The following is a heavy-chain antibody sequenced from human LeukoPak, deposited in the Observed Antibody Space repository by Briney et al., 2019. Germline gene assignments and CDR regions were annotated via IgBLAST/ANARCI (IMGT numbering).Heavy chain of an antibody. CDR1: GGSISSSSYY. V-gene: IGHV4-39*01. Sequence: SETLSLTCTVSGGSISSSSYYWGWIRQPPGKGLERIGSIYYSGSTYYNPSLKSRVTISVDTSKNQFSLKLSSVTAADTAVYYCARHAPTLSGSYKEFDYWGQGTLVTVSS. CDR3: ARHAPTLSGSYKEFDY. CDR2: IYYSGST. D-gene: IGHD1-26*01. J-gene: IGHJ4*02.